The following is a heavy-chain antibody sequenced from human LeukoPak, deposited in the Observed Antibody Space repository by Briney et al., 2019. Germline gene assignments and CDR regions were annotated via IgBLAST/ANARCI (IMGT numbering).Heavy chain of an antibody. CDR1: GFTFSSYS. Sequence: GGSLRLSCAASGFTFSSYSMNWVRQAPGKGLEWGSSISRSSSYIYYADSVKGRFTISRDNAKNSLYLQMNSLRAEDTAVYYCARVSGDSSGYSTPAEYFQHWGQGTLVTVSS. CDR3: ARVSGDSSGYSTPAEYFQH. CDR2: ISRSSSYI. V-gene: IGHV3-21*01. D-gene: IGHD3-22*01. J-gene: IGHJ1*01.